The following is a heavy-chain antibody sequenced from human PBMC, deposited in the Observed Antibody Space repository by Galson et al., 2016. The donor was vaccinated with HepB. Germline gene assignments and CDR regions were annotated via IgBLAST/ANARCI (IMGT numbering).Heavy chain of an antibody. CDR3: ARDSETSGLHWYFDR. Sequence: SLRLSCAASGFTLTNYSMHWVRQAPGKGLEWVSDICSNGNNKYYADSVRGRFTVSRDQAKNTLYMQMNSLRAEDTAVYYCARDSETSGLHWYFDRWGRGTLVTVSS. CDR1: GFTLTNYS. CDR2: ICSNGNNK. J-gene: IGHJ2*01. V-gene: IGHV3-33*01. D-gene: IGHD1-26*01.